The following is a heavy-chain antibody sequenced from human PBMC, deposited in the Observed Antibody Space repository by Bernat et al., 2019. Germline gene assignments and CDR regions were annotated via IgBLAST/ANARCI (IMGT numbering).Heavy chain of an antibody. V-gene: IGHV3-15*01. J-gene: IGHJ4*02. CDR3: TTDWSEQLVTY. CDR1: GFTFSNAW. CDR2: IKSKTDGGTT. Sequence: EVQLVESGGGLVKPGGSLRLSCAASGFTFSNAWMSWVRQAPGKGLEWVGRIKSKTDGGTTDYAAPVKGRFTISRDDSKNTLYLKMNSLKTEDTAVYYCTTDWSEQLVTYWGQGTLVTVSS. D-gene: IGHD6-13*01.